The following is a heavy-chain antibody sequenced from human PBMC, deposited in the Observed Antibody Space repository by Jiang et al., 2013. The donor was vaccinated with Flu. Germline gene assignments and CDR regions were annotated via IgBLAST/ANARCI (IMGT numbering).Heavy chain of an antibody. Sequence: LLKPSETLSLTCTVSGGSISNPNYFWGWIRQPPEKGLEWIGSSYYGGSTYYDPSLKSRVTISVDTSKNQLSLKLSSVTAADTAVHYCARQGYNSWYRWFDPWGQGTLVTVSS. V-gene: IGHV4-39*01. CDR3: ARQGYNSWYRWFDP. CDR2: SYYGGST. CDR1: GGSISNPNYF. D-gene: IGHD6-13*01. J-gene: IGHJ5*02.